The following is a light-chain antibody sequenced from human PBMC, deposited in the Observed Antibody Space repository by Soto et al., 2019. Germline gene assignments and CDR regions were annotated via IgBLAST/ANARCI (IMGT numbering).Light chain of an antibody. Sequence: IVMTQSPVSLPVTPGEPASISCKSSQSLLHSDGYKYLDWYVQKAGQSPQLLIYLGSHRASGVPDRISGSGSCTDFTLKISKVEADDVGVYYGMQTLQTPFTFGPGTKVDIE. CDR2: LGS. CDR3: MQTLQTPFT. J-gene: IGKJ3*01. CDR1: QSLLHSDGYKY. V-gene: IGKV2-28*01.